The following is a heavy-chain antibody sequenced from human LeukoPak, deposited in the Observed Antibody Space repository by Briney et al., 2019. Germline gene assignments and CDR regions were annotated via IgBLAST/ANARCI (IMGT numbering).Heavy chain of an antibody. CDR2: ISGSGSSS. CDR3: AKGPVAGTRWFDP. V-gene: IGHV3-23*01. D-gene: IGHD2-15*01. Sequence: GGSLRLSCAASGSTFDSYGMSWVRQAPGKGLEWVSTISGSGSSSYYADPLKGRFTISRDNSKNTLYLQMNSLRAEDTAVYYCAKGPVAGTRWFDPWGQGTLVTVSS. CDR1: GSTFDSYG. J-gene: IGHJ5*02.